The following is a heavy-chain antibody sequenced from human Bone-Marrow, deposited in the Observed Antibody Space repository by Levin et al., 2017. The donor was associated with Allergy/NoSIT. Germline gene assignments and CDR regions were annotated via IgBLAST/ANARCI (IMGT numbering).Heavy chain of an antibody. CDR3: ARAAYCGGDCYSGFNAFDI. D-gene: IGHD2-21*02. J-gene: IGHJ3*02. CDR1: GFTFDDYG. CDR2: INWNGGST. Sequence: GGSLRLSCAASGFTFDDYGMSWVRQAPGKGLEWVSGINWNGGSTGYADSVKGRFTISRDNAKNSLYLQMNSLRAEDTALYYCARAAYCGGDCYSGFNAFDIWGQGTMVTVSS. V-gene: IGHV3-20*04.